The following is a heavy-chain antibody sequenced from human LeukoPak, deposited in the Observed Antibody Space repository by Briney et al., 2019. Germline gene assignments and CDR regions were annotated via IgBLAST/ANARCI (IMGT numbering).Heavy chain of an antibody. CDR1: GGSISSSSYY. CDR3: ARVVVIAGYFDY. J-gene: IGHJ4*02. V-gene: IGHV4-39*01. D-gene: IGHD3-22*01. Sequence: SETLSLTCTVSGGSISSSSYYWGWIRQPPGKGLEWIGSIYYSGSTYYNPSLKSRVTISVDTSKNQFSLKLSFVTAADTAVYYCARVVVIAGYFDYWGQGTLVTVSS. CDR2: IYYSGST.